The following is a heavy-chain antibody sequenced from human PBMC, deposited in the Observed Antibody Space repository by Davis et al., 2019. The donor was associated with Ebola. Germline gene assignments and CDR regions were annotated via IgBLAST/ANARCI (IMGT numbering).Heavy chain of an antibody. D-gene: IGHD4-17*01. CDR2: ISIDGSTT. V-gene: IGHV3-74*01. CDR1: GFTFNDYA. CDR3: TTGTTVTTYYFDY. J-gene: IGHJ4*02. Sequence: PGGSLRLSCAASGFTFNDYAMHWVRQTPGKGLVWVSRISIDGSTTNYADSVKGRFTISRDNAKNTLFLQMNSLKTEDTAVYYCTTGTTVTTYYFDYWGQGILVTVSS.